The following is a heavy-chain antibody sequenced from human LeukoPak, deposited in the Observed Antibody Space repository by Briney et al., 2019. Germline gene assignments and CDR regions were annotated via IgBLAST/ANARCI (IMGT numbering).Heavy chain of an antibody. D-gene: IGHD3-10*01. CDR3: ARDIQPGFGELTFDY. CDR1: GFTFSTYG. CDR2: ISYDGSNK. Sequence: PGGSLRLSCAASGFTFSTYGMHWVRQAPGKGLEWLAVISYDGSNKYYADSVKGRFTISRDNAKNSLYLQMNSLRAEDTAVYYCARDIQPGFGELTFDYWGQGTQVTVSS. J-gene: IGHJ4*02. V-gene: IGHV3-30*03.